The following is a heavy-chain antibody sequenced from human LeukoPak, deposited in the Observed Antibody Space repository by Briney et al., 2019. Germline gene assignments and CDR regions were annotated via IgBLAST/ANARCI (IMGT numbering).Heavy chain of an antibody. CDR3: AREPYGSGSQPVDY. V-gene: IGHV1-69*05. J-gene: IGHJ4*02. Sequence: GASVKVSCKASGGTFSSYAISWVRQAPGQGLEWMGRIIPIFGTANYAQKFQGRVTITTDESTSTAYMELSSLRSEDTAVYYCAREPYGSGSQPVDYWGQRTLVTVSS. CDR1: GGTFSSYA. CDR2: IIPIFGTA. D-gene: IGHD3-10*01.